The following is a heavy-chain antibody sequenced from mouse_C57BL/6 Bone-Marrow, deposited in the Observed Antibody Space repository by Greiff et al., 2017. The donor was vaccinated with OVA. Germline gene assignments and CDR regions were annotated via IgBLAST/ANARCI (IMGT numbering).Heavy chain of an antibody. CDR3: ARRGVAIIPYAMDY. CDR1: GFSLTSYG. CDR2: IWSGGST. Sequence: VQLQQSGPGLVQPSQSLSITCTVSGFSLTSYGVHWVRQSPGKGLEWLGVIWSGGSTDYNAAFISRLSISKDNSKCQVFFKMNSLQADDTAIYYCARRGVAIIPYAMDYWGQGTSVTVSS. J-gene: IGHJ4*01. D-gene: IGHD1-1*02. V-gene: IGHV2-2*01.